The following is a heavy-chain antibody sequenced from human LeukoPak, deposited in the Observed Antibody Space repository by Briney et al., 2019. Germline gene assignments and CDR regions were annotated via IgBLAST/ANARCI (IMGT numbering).Heavy chain of an antibody. CDR2: ISSISSYI. CDR1: GFTFIIDS. CDR3: AREGGYGDYVFDY. V-gene: IGHV3-21*01. D-gene: IGHD4-17*01. Sequence: PGGSLRLACAASGFTFIIDSMNSVRQAPGKGLEWVSSISSISSYIYYADSVKGRFTISRDNAKNSLYLQMNSLRAEDTAVYYCAREGGYGDYVFDYWGQGTLVTVSS. J-gene: IGHJ4*02.